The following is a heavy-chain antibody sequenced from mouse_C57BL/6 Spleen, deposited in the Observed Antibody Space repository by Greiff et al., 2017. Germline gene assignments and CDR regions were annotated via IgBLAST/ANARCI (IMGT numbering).Heavy chain of an antibody. V-gene: IGHV1-42*01. J-gene: IGHJ1*01. CDR3: ARRFTTVVATDWDLDD. D-gene: IGHD1-1*01. CDR2: INPSTGGT. Sequence: VQLQQSGPELVKPGASVKISCKASGYSFTGYYMNWVKQSPEKSLEWIGEINPSTGGTTYNQKFKDKATLTVDKSSSTAYMQLNSLTSRDAAVYDCARRFTTVVATDWDLDDWGQGTTVTVSS. CDR1: GYSFTGYY.